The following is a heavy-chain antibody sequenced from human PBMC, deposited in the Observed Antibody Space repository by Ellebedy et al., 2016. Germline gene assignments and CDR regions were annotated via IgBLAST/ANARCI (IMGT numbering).Heavy chain of an antibody. J-gene: IGHJ6*02. CDR2: ISYDGSNE. Sequence: GGSLRLSCAASGFTFSSYGMHWVRQAPGKGLEWVAVISYDGSNENYTDSVKGRFTISRDNSKNTLYLQMNSLRAEDTAVYYCARDIVVVPAAILTNYYYGMDVWGQGTTVTVSS. CDR3: ARDIVVVPAAILTNYYYGMDV. D-gene: IGHD2-2*01. V-gene: IGHV3-30*03. CDR1: GFTFSSYG.